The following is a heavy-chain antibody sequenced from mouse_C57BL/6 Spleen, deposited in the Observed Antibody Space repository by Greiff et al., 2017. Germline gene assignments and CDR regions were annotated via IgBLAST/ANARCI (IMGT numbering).Heavy chain of an antibody. CDR1: GYTFTDYE. J-gene: IGHJ3*01. CDR2: IDPETGGT. V-gene: IGHV1-15*01. CDR3: TRREAHYYGSSSAWFAY. Sequence: QVQLQQSGAELVRPGASVTLSCKASGYTFTDYEMHWVKQTPVHGLEWIGAIDPETGGTAYNQKFKSKAILTADKSSSTAYMELRSLTSEDSAVYYCTRREAHYYGSSSAWFAYWGQGTLVTVSA. D-gene: IGHD1-1*01.